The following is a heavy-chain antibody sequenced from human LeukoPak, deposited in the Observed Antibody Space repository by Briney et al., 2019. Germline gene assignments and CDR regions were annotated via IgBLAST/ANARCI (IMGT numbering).Heavy chain of an antibody. CDR1: GFTFSSYS. CDR2: ISSSSSYI. D-gene: IGHD3-16*01. J-gene: IGHJ3*02. V-gene: IGHV3-21*01. Sequence: GGSLRLSCAASGFTFSSYSMNWVRQAPGKGLEWVSSISSSSSYIYYADSVKGRFTISRDNAKNSLYLQMNSLRAEVTAVYYCARIPGGDNDAFDIWGQGTMVTVSS. CDR3: ARIPGGDNDAFDI.